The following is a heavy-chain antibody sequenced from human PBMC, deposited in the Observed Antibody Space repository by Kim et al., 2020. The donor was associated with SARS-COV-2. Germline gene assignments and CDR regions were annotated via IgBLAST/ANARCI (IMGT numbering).Heavy chain of an antibody. CDR3: ARGRGYSYGTIDY. V-gene: IGHV4-39*01. CDR1: GGSISSSSYY. CDR2: IYYSGST. Sequence: SETLSLTCTVSGGSISSSSYYWGWIRQPPGKGLEWIGSIYYSGSTYYNPPLKSRVTISVDTSKNQFSLKLSSVTAADTAVYYCARGRGYSYGTIDYWGQGTLVTVSS. J-gene: IGHJ4*02. D-gene: IGHD5-18*01.